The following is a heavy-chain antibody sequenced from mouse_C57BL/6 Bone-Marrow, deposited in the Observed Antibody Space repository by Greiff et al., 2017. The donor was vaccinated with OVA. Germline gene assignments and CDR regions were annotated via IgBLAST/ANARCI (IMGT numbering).Heavy chain of an antibody. V-gene: IGHV1-62-2*01. CDR3: ARHEDYYGPWYFDV. D-gene: IGHD1-2*01. CDR1: GYTFTEYT. CDR2: FYPGSGSI. J-gene: IGHJ1*03. Sequence: QVQLKQSGAELVKPGASVKLSCKASGYTFTEYTIHWVKQRSGQGLEWIGWFYPGSGSIKYNEKFKDKATLTADKSSSTAYMELSRLTSEDSAVYFCARHEDYYGPWYFDVWGTGTTVTVSS.